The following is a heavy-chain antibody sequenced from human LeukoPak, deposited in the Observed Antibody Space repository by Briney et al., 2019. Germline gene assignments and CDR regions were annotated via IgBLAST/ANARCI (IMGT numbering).Heavy chain of an antibody. J-gene: IGHJ6*02. CDR2: ISHSGTT. Sequence: PSETLSLTCTVSGGSISSEYWRWIRHLPGKGLEWIGDISHSGTTNYNPSLKSRVAISVDTSKNQFSLKLRSVTAADTAVYYCARDPRPLGYYDSSGYYNYYGMDVWGQGTTVTVSS. V-gene: IGHV4-59*01. CDR1: GGSISSEY. D-gene: IGHD3-22*01. CDR3: ARDPRPLGYYDSSGYYNYYGMDV.